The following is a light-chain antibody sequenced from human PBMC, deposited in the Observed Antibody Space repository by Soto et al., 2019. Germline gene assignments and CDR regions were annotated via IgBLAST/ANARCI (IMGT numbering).Light chain of an antibody. Sequence: QAVVTQPPSVSGSPGQSVTISCTGTSSDVGSYNRVSWYQQPPGTAPKLMIYEVSNRPSGVPDRFSGSKSGNTASLTISGLQAEDEADYYCSSYTSSSTFDVVFGGGTKLTVL. CDR3: SSYTSSSTFDVV. V-gene: IGLV2-18*02. J-gene: IGLJ2*01. CDR2: EVS. CDR1: SSDVGSYNR.